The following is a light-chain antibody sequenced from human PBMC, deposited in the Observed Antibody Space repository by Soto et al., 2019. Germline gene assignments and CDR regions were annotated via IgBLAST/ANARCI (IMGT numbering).Light chain of an antibody. CDR3: CSYAGSRTYL. CDR1: MRDVGAYNL. V-gene: IGLV2-23*02. CDR2: EVR. J-gene: IGLJ1*01. Sequence: QSALTQPASVSGSAGQSITISCSGTMRDVGAYNLVSWYQQHPGTAPKLIIYEVRNRPSGISSRFSGSRSGNTASLTISGLQSEDEGDYYCCSYAGSRTYLFGTGTKLTVL.